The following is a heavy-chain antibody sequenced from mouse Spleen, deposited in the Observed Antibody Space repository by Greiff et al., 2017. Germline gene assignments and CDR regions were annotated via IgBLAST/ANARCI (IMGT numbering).Heavy chain of an antibody. Sequence: QVQLQQPGAELVKPGASVKLSCKASGYTFTSYWMNWVKQRPGQGLEWIGEINPSNGRTNYNEKFKSKATLTVDKSSSTAYMQLSSLTSEDSAVYYCASRDYWGQGTTRTVSS. CDR1: GYTFTSYW. CDR3: ASRDY. V-gene: IGHV1S81*02. J-gene: IGHJ2*01. CDR2: INPSNGRT.